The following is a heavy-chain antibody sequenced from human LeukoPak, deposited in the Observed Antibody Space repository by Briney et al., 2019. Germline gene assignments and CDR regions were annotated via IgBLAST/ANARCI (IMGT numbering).Heavy chain of an antibody. CDR2: IYYSGST. Sequence: SETLSLTCTVSGGSISSSGYYWGWIRQPPGKGLEWIGRIYYSGSTFYDPSLKSRVTISVDTSKNQFSLRLSSVTAADTSLYYCPPPGPDLDLLTGFPFDSWGQGTLVTVSS. J-gene: IGHJ4*02. CDR3: PPPGPDLDLLTGFPFDS. CDR1: GGSISSSGYY. V-gene: IGHV4-39*01. D-gene: IGHD3-9*01.